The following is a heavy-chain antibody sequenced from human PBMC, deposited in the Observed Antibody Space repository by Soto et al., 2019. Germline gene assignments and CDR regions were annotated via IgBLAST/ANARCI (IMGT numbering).Heavy chain of an antibody. CDR2: IIPMFGTP. V-gene: IGHV1-69*06. J-gene: IGHJ6*02. CDR1: GDTFSNYA. CDR3: ARGVGVAEPNNYYYGMDV. Sequence: SSVKVSCKASGDTFSNYAVSWVRQAPGQGLEWMGGIIPMFGTPDYAQKFQGRVTMTADKSATTAYMEVSRLRSEDTAVYYCARGVGVAEPNNYYYGMDVWGQGTTVIVSS. D-gene: IGHD3-3*01.